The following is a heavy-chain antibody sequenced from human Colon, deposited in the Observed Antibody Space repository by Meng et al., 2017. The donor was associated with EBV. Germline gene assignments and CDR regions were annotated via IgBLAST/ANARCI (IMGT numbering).Heavy chain of an antibody. CDR1: GGSISSGGYY. D-gene: IGHD5-24*01. CDR2: IYYSGST. V-gene: IGHV4-31*03. Sequence: AQPQESGPGLVKPSQTLSLTCTVSGGSISSGGYYWSWIRQHPGKGLEWIGYIYYSGSTYYNPSLKSRVTISIDTSKNQFSLKLSSVTAADTAVYYCARGPSRWLQFSFDYWGQGTLVTVSS. J-gene: IGHJ4*02. CDR3: ARGPSRWLQFSFDY.